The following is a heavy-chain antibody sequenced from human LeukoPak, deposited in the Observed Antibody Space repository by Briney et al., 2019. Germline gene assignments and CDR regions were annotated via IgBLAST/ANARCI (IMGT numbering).Heavy chain of an antibody. D-gene: IGHD3-3*01. CDR3: ATFGVIVRNDYLDY. V-gene: IGHV3-23*01. J-gene: IGHJ4*02. Sequence: GGSLRLSCAASGFTFSSYAMSWVRQAPGKGLEWVSAISGSGGSTYYADSVKGRFTISRDNSKNTLYLQMSSLRAEDTAVYHCATFGVIVRNDYLDYWGQGVLVAVSS. CDR2: ISGSGGST. CDR1: GFTFSSYA.